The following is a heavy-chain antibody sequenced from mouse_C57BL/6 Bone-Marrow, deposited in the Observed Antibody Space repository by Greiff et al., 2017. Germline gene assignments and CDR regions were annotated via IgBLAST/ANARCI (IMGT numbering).Heavy chain of an antibody. CDR1: GYTFTNYW. CDR3: ARADYYGSRFDY. J-gene: IGHJ2*01. Sequence: VQLQQPGAELVKPGASVTMSCKASGYTFTNYWIGWAKQRPGHGLEWIGDIYPGGGYTNYNEKFKGKATLTADKSSSTAYMQFSSLTSEDSAIYYCARADYYGSRFDYWGQGTTLTVSS. V-gene: IGHV1-63*01. CDR2: IYPGGGYT. D-gene: IGHD1-1*01.